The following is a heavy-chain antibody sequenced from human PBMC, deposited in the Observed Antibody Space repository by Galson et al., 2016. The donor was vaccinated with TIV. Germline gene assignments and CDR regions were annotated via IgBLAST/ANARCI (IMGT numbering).Heavy chain of an antibody. J-gene: IGHJ4*02. CDR3: TKGRTYCSGTSCYSFDT. CDR1: GFTFSDAW. CDR2: ISGSGGST. Sequence: SLRLSCAASGFTFSDAWMTWVRQTPGKGLEWVSGISGSGGSTHYADSVKGRFTITRDRSKNMVYLQMHSLRAEDTAVYYCTKGRTYCSGTSCYSFDTWGQGTLVSVSS. V-gene: IGHV3-23*01. D-gene: IGHD2-2*01.